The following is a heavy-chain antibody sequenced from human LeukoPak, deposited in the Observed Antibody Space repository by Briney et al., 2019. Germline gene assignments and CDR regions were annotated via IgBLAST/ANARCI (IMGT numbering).Heavy chain of an antibody. D-gene: IGHD6-13*01. J-gene: IGHJ4*02. CDR3: AREDTSAAVDY. CDR2: IYHSGST. V-gene: IGHV4-30-2*01. Sequence: SQTLSLTCAVSGGSISSGGYSWSWIRQPPGKGLEWIGYIYHSGSTYYNPSLKSRVAISVDRSKNQFSLKLSSVTAADTAVYYCAREDTSAAVDYWGQGTLVTVSS. CDR1: GGSISSGGYS.